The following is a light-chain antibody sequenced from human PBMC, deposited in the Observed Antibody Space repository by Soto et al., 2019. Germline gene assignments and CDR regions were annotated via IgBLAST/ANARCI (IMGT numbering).Light chain of an antibody. CDR1: QSLGSTS. CDR2: GAS. CDR3: QQYGNSPRT. Sequence: EIVLTQSPGTLSLSPGEGATLSCRASQSLGSTSLAWYQQRPGQAPRLLIYGASFRAAGTPDRFSGSGSGTEFTLTISRLEPEDFAVYYCQQYGNSPRTFGQGTKMEIK. V-gene: IGKV3-20*01. J-gene: IGKJ1*01.